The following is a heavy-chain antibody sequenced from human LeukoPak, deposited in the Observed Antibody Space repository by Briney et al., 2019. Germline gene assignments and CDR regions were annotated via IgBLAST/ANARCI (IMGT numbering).Heavy chain of an antibody. CDR2: ISYDGSNK. D-gene: IGHD2-15*01. CDR1: GFTFRSYA. CDR3: ARGFEDCSGDSCYAIDY. J-gene: IGHJ4*02. V-gene: IGHV3-30-3*01. Sequence: PGTSLRLSCAASGFTFRSYAMHCVRQAPGKGLEWVAVISYDGSNKYYADSVKGRFTISRDNSKNTLYLQMNSLRVEDTAVYYCARGFEDCSGDSCYAIDYWGQGTLVTVSS.